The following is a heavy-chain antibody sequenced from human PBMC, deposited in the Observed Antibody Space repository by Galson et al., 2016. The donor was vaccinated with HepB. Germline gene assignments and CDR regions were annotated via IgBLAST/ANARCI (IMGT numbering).Heavy chain of an antibody. CDR2: IDWEDDK. CDR1: GFSLSTSGMC. D-gene: IGHD5-24*01. J-gene: IGHJ4*02. CDR3: ARINRHGYTNYYYDY. V-gene: IGHV2-70*01. Sequence: PALVKPTQTLTLTCTFSGFSLSTSGMCVSWIRQPPGKALEWLAFIDWEDDKYYNISLRTRLTISKDTSKNQVVLTMTDMAPGDTARYYCARINRHGYTNYYYDYWGQGTLVSVSS.